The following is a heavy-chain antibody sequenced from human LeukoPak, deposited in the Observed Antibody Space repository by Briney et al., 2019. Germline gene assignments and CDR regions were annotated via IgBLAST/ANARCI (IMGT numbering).Heavy chain of an antibody. CDR1: GGSISGSSYY. D-gene: IGHD6-6*01. V-gene: IGHV4-39*01. CDR3: ARRGLGNYLDY. Sequence: PSETLSLTCTVSGGSISGSSYYWGWIRQPPGKGLEWIGSIYYSGSTYYNPSLKSRVTISVDTSKNQFSLKLSSATAPDTAMYYCARRGLGNYLDYWGQGTLVTVSS. CDR2: IYYSGST. J-gene: IGHJ4*02.